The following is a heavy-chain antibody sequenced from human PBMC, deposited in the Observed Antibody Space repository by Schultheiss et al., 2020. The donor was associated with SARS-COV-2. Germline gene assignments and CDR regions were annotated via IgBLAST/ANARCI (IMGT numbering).Heavy chain of an antibody. CDR3: TRVEQWLVPA. CDR2: IRSKANSYAT. Sequence: GESLKISCAASGFTFSSYWMSWVRQASGKGLEWVGRIRSKANSYATAYAASVKGRFTISRDDSKNTAYLQMNSLKTEDTAVYYCTRVEQWLVPAWGQGTLVTVSS. CDR1: GFTFSSYW. V-gene: IGHV3-73*01. D-gene: IGHD6-19*01. J-gene: IGHJ5*02.